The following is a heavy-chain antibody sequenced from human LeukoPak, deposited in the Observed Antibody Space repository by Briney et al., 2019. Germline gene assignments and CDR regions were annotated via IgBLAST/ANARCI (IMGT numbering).Heavy chain of an antibody. D-gene: IGHD3-22*01. V-gene: IGHV5-51*01. CDR3: ARPFDTSGFDY. Sequence: GESLKISCVGSGYSLRSSWIGWVRQMPGKGLEWMGIIYADDSETRYSPSFQGQVTISVDKSINTAYLQWSSLKASDTAIYYCARPFDTSGFDYWGQGTLVTVSS. J-gene: IGHJ4*02. CDR1: GYSLRSSW. CDR2: IYADDSET.